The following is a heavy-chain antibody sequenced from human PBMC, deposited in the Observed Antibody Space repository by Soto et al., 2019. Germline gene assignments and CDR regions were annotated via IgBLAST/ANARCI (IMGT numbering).Heavy chain of an antibody. CDR3: ARGQRFSDSFDP. CDR1: GGAISGYY. CDR2: IYSSGGT. D-gene: IGHD3-3*01. V-gene: IGHV4-4*07. Sequence: SETLSLTCTVSGGAISGYYWTWIRQSAGKGLEWIGRIYSSGGTKHNPSLKSRVTMSLDTSKKQFSLRLSSVTAADTAVYYCARGQRFSDSFDPWGQGTLVTVSS. J-gene: IGHJ5*02.